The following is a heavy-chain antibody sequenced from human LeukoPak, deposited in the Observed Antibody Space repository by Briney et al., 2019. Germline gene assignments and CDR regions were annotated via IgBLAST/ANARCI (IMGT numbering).Heavy chain of an antibody. CDR1: GDSISSYY. D-gene: IGHD3-22*01. J-gene: IGHJ4*02. CDR2: VYYSGNT. CDR3: ARASSSGSLIDY. V-gene: IGHV4-59*13. Sequence: SETLSLTCTVSGDSISSYYWSWIRQPPGKGLEWIGYVYYSGNTNYNPSLKRRVTISLDTSKNQFSLKLSSVTAADTAVYYCARASSSGSLIDYWGQGTLVTVSS.